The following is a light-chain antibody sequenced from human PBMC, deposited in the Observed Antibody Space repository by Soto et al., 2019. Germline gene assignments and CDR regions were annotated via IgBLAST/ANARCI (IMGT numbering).Light chain of an antibody. Sequence: QSALTQPACVSGSPGQSITISCTGTSSDVGGYNYVSWYQQHPGKAPKLMIYEVSNRPSGVSNRFSGSKSGNTASLTISGLQAEDEADYYCSSYTSIITLYVFGSGTKVTVL. CDR3: SSYTSIITLYV. CDR1: SSDVGGYNY. V-gene: IGLV2-14*01. CDR2: EVS. J-gene: IGLJ1*01.